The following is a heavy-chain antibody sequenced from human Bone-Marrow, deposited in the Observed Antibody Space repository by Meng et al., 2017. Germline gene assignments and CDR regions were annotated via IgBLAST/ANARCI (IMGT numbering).Heavy chain of an antibody. CDR1: GFTVSRNY. CDR2: IYSGGGTS. D-gene: IGHD2-8*01. V-gene: IGHV3-53*01. CDR3: TRGMAPEGYFDL. J-gene: IGHJ2*01. Sequence: EARLVESGGGLTQPGGSLRLSCAASGFTVSRNYISWVRQAPGKGLEWVSVIYSGGGTSYYADSVKGRFTISRDNSKNLVYLHMSSLSAEDTAVYFCTRGMAPEGYFDLWGRGTLVTVSS.